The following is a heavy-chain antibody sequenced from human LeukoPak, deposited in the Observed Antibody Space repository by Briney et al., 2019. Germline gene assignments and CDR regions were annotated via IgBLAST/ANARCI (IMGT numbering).Heavy chain of an antibody. D-gene: IGHD3-22*01. CDR2: IYYSGST. Sequence: KTSETLSLTCTVSGGSIGSSSYYWGWIRQPPGKGLEWIGSIYYSGSTYYNPSLKSRVTISVDTSKNQFSLKLSSVTAADTAVYYSASYYYDSSAYYEPFDYWGQGTLVTVSS. CDR3: ASYYYDSSAYYEPFDY. V-gene: IGHV4-39*01. J-gene: IGHJ4*02. CDR1: GGSIGSSSYY.